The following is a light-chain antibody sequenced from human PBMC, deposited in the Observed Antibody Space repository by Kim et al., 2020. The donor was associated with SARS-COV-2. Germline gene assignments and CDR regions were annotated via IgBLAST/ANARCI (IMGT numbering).Light chain of an antibody. CDR1: QSVLYSSYNKYF. Sequence: DIVMTQSPDSLALSLGERATINCKSSQSVLYSSYNKYFLAWYQQKPGQPPKLLIYWASTRESGVPERFSGSGSGTDFTLTISSLQAEDVAVYYCQQYYSAPLTFGQGTRLEIK. CDR2: WAS. CDR3: QQYYSAPLT. V-gene: IGKV4-1*01. J-gene: IGKJ5*01.